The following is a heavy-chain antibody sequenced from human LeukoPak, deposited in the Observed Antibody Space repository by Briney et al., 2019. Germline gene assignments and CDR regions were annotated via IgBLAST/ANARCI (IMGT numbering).Heavy chain of an antibody. D-gene: IGHD3-16*01. Sequence: GGSLRLSCVASGFTFSSYSMNWVRQAPGKGLEWVSSISSSSSYKYYTDSVKGRFTISRDNAKNSLYLQMNSLRAEDTAVYYWERWGAVTCYWGQGTMVTVSS. CDR3: ERWGAVTCY. CDR1: GFTFSSYS. V-gene: IGHV3-21*01. CDR2: ISSSSSYK. J-gene: IGHJ4*02.